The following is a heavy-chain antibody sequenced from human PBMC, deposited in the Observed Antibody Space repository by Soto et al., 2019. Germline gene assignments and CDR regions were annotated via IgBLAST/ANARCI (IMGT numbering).Heavy chain of an antibody. CDR2: IIPIFGTA. J-gene: IGHJ1*01. CDR3: ARPIAVAGTDGSYFQH. V-gene: IGHV1-69*12. CDR1: GGTFSSYA. D-gene: IGHD6-19*01. Sequence: QVQLVQSGAEVKKPGSSVKVSCKASGGTFSSYAISWVRQAPGQGLEWMGVIIPIFGTANYAQKFQGRVTITADESTRTAYMELSSLRSEDTAVYYCARPIAVAGTDGSYFQHWGQGTLVTVSS.